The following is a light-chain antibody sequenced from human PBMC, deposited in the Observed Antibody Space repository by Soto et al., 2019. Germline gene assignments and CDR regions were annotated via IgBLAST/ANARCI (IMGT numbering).Light chain of an antibody. J-gene: IGKJ1*01. Sequence: ETEMTQSPATLSVSPGERATLSCRASQTVGTNLAWYQQNPGQAPRLLIYGASTRATGIPARCSGSGSGTEFTLTSSRLQSEVFAVYYCHQYSTLWTFGQGTKVELK. CDR1: QTVGTN. CDR2: GAS. V-gene: IGKV3-15*01. CDR3: HQYSTLWT.